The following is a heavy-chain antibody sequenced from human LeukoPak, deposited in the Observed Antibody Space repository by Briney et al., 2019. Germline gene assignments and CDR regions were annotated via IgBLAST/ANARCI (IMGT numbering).Heavy chain of an antibody. CDR1: GGSTGSDY. V-gene: IGHV4-59*01. CDR3: ARGRSSGYYSAFDI. D-gene: IGHD3-22*01. J-gene: IGHJ3*02. Sequence: SETLSLTCTVSGGSTGSDYWSWIRQPPGKGLEWIAYVYYSGSTNYNPSLRSRVTISVDMSKNQFSLKLSSVTAADTAVYYCARGRSSGYYSAFDIWGQGTMVTVSS. CDR2: VYYSGST.